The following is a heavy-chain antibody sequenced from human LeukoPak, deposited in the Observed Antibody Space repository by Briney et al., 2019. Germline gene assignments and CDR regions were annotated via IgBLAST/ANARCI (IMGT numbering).Heavy chain of an antibody. CDR3: ARVNLGEVDY. Sequence: SETLSLTCTVSGGSISTSNYYWGWIRQPPGKGLEWIGSIYYSGSTYHNPSLKSRVTISVDTSKNQFSLKLSSVTAADTAVYYCARVNLGEVDYWGQGTLVTVSS. CDR2: IYYSGST. D-gene: IGHD3-16*01. V-gene: IGHV4-39*07. CDR1: GGSISTSNYY. J-gene: IGHJ4*02.